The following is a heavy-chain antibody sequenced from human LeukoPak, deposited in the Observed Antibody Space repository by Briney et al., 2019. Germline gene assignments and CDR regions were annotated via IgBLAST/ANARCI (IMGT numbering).Heavy chain of an antibody. Sequence: SETLSHTCAVYGGSFSGYYWSWIRQPPGKGLEWIGEINHSGSTNYNPSLKSRVTISVDTSKNQFSLKLSSVTAAGTAVYYCASSKVIAARPFDYWGQGTLVTVSS. D-gene: IGHD6-6*01. CDR1: GGSFSGYY. J-gene: IGHJ4*02. CDR3: ASSKVIAARPFDY. V-gene: IGHV4-34*01. CDR2: INHSGST.